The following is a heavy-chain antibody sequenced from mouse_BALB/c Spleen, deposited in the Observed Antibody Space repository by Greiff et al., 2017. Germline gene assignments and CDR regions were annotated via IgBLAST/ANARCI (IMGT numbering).Heavy chain of an antibody. CDR2: IWAGGST. Sequence: VKLMESGPGLVAPSQSLSITCTVSGFSLTSYGVHWVRQPPGKGLEWLGVIWAGGSTNYNSALMSRLSISKDNSKSQVFLKMNSLQTDDTAMYYCASYYDYDEGAFAYWGQGTLVTVSA. V-gene: IGHV2-9*02. J-gene: IGHJ3*01. D-gene: IGHD2-4*01. CDR3: ASYYDYDEGAFAY. CDR1: GFSLTSYG.